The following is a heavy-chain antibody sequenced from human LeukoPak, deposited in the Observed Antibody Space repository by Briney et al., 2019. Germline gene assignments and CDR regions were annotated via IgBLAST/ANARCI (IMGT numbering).Heavy chain of an antibody. Sequence: GGSLRLSCAASGFTFSSHAMSWVRQAPGKGLEWVSAISGSGGSTYYADSVKGRFTISRDNSKNTLYLQMNSLRAEDTAVYYCAKDPIGLRNYDYVWGSYRFQDYWGQGTLVTVSS. CDR3: AKDPIGLRNYDYVWGSYRFQDY. CDR2: ISGSGGST. V-gene: IGHV3-23*01. CDR1: GFTFSSHA. J-gene: IGHJ4*02. D-gene: IGHD3-16*02.